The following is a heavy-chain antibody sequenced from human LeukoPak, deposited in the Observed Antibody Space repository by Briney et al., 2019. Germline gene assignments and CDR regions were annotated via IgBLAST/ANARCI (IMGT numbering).Heavy chain of an antibody. CDR1: GFTFSTYA. CDR2: ISSDGNHK. D-gene: IGHD5-12*01. V-gene: IGHV3-30-3*01. Sequence: GGSPRLSCAASGFTFSTYAMHWVRQAPGKGLEWVAAISSDGNHKHFADSVRGRFTISRDNSKNTLFLQMNSLRPDDTAVYYCARDRLPPPGVYCFDPWGQGTLVTVSS. CDR3: ARDRLPPPGVYCFDP. J-gene: IGHJ5*02.